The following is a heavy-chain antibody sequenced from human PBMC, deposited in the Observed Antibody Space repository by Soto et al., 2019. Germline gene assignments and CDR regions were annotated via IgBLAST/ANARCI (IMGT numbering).Heavy chain of an antibody. CDR2: IYFDGSNK. V-gene: IGHV3-30*04. D-gene: IGHD2-8*01. Sequence: QVQLVESGGGVVQPGRSLRLSCAASGFTFRNYAMHWVRQAPGKGLEWVTIIYFDGSNKYYADSVKGRFTISRDNSKDTLYLQMNSLRPEDKAVDYCSKGSFGKGVTNDYWGQGTLVTVSS. CDR3: SKGSFGKGVTNDY. J-gene: IGHJ4*02. CDR1: GFTFRNYA.